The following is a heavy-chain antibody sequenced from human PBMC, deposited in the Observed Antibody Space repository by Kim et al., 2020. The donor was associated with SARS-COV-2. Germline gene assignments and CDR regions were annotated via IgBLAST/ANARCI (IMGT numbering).Heavy chain of an antibody. CDR1: GFTFSSYD. CDR3: ARAGRYCSGGSCYSDFYYYYGMDV. Sequence: LSLPCAASGFTFSSYDMHWVRQATGKGLEWVSAIGTAGDTYYPGSVKGRFTISRENAKNSLYLQMNSLRAGDTAVYYCARAGRYCSGGSCYSDFYYYYGMDVWGQGTTVTVSS. D-gene: IGHD2-15*01. V-gene: IGHV3-13*01. CDR2: IGTAGDT. J-gene: IGHJ6*02.